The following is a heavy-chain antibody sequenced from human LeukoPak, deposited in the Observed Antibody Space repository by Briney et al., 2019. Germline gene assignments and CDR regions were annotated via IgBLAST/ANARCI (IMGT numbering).Heavy chain of an antibody. Sequence: ASVKVSCKASGYTFTGYYMHWVRHAPGQGLEWMGWINPNSGGTNYAQKFQGRVTMTRDTSISTAYMELSRLRSDDTAVYYCARDSSLSGGMDVWGQGTTVTVSS. D-gene: IGHD3-10*01. CDR3: ARDSSLSGGMDV. J-gene: IGHJ6*02. V-gene: IGHV1-2*02. CDR2: INPNSGGT. CDR1: GYTFTGYY.